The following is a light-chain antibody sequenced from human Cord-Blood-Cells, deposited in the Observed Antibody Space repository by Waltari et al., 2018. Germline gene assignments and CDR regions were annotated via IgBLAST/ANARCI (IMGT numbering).Light chain of an antibody. J-gene: IGLJ1*01. V-gene: IGLV2-23*01. CDR2: EGS. Sequence: QSALTQPASVSGSPGQSLTISCTGTSRDVGRYNIVPWYQQPPGKAPKLMIYEGSKRPAGVSKCFSGSKAGNTASLTISGLQAEDEADYYCCSYAGSSTCVFGTGTKVTVL. CDR3: CSYAGSSTCV. CDR1: SRDVGRYNI.